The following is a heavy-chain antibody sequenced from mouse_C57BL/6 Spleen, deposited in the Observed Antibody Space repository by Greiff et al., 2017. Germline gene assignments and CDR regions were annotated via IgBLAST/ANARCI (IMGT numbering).Heavy chain of an antibody. CDR1: GFTFSSYT. CDR3: ARHLSV. V-gene: IGHV5-9*01. J-gene: IGHJ1*03. Sequence: EVMLVESGGGLVKPGGSLKLSCAASGFTFSSYTMSWVRQTPEKRLEWVATISGGGGNTYYPDSVKGRFTISRDNAKNTLCLQMSSLRSEDTALYYCARHLSVWGTGTTVTVSS. CDR2: ISGGGGNT. D-gene: IGHD6-5*01.